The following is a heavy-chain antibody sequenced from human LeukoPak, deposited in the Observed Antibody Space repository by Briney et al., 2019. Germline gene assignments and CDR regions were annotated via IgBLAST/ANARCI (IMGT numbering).Heavy chain of an antibody. CDR2: ISSSSSYI. Sequence: AGSLRLSCAASGFTFSSYSMNWVRQAPGKGLEWVSSISSSSSYIYYADSVKGRFTISRDNAKNSLYLQTNSLRAEDTAVYYCARGSPSGTDPWGQGTLVTLSS. V-gene: IGHV3-21*01. CDR3: ARGSPSGTDP. J-gene: IGHJ5*02. CDR1: GFTFSSYS. D-gene: IGHD2-15*01.